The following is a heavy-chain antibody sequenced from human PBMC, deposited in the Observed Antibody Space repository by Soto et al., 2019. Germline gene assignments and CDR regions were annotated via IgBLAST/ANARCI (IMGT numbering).Heavy chain of an antibody. V-gene: IGHV1-46*01. CDR3: ARDRIFGVVPDYYYYGMDV. CDR2: INPSGGST. D-gene: IGHD3-3*01. Sequence: ASVKVSCKASGYTFTSYYMHWVRQAPGQGLEWMGIINPSGGSTSYAQKFQGRVTMTRDTSTSTVYMELSSLRSEDTAVYYCARDRIFGVVPDYYYYGMDVWGQGXTVTVYS. CDR1: GYTFTSYY. J-gene: IGHJ6*02.